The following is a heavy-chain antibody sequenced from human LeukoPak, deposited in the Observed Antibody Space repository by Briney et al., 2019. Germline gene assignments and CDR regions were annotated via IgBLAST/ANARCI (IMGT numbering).Heavy chain of an antibody. V-gene: IGHV3-30*18. CDR1: GFTFSSYG. Sequence: PGGSLRLSCAASGFTFSSYGMHWVRQAPGKGLEWVAVISYDGSNKYYADSVKGRFTISRDNSKNTLYLQMNSLRAEDTAVYYCAKNPTAMVTYYFDYWGQGTLVTVSS. D-gene: IGHD5-18*01. CDR3: AKNPTAMVTYYFDY. J-gene: IGHJ4*02. CDR2: ISYDGSNK.